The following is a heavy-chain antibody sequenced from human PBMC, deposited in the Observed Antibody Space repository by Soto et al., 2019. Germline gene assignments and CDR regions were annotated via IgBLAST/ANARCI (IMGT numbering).Heavy chain of an antibody. Sequence: PGGSLILSCAASGFTFSDHYMDWVRQAPGKGLEWVGRTRNKANSYTTEYAASVKGRFTISRDDSKNSLYLQMNSLKTEDTAVYYCARENIVLMVYATDYYYYYMDVWGKGTTVTVSS. CDR3: ARENIVLMVYATDYYYYYMDV. CDR2: TRNKANSYTT. J-gene: IGHJ6*03. D-gene: IGHD2-8*01. V-gene: IGHV3-72*01. CDR1: GFTFSDHY.